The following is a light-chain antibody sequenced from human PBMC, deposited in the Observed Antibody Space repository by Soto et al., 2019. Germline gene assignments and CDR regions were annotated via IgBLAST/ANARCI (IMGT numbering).Light chain of an antibody. CDR2: AAS. CDR1: RDVGSD. Sequence: TQMTQSPMSLSASVGEKIIITCRASRDVGSDVSWYQQKPGQAPKLVIYAASNLYTGVPSRFRGSGSGTEFTLTISTLQPDDFATYYCQQYKNYRTFGPGTKVDIK. J-gene: IGKJ1*01. CDR3: QQYKNYRT. V-gene: IGKV1-17*01.